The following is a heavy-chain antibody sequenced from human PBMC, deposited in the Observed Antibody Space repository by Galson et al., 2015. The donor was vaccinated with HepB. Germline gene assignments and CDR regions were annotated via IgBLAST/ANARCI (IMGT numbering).Heavy chain of an antibody. D-gene: IGHD4-17*01. J-gene: IGHJ4*02. CDR1: GGTFSSYA. Sequence: SVKVSCKASGGTFSSYAISWVRQAPGQGLEWMGRIIPILGIANYAQKFQGRITITADKSTSTAYMELSSLRSEDTAVYYCARAGRTMTTVTKFDYWGQGTLVTVSS. CDR3: ARAGRTMTTVTKFDY. V-gene: IGHV1-69*04. CDR2: IIPILGIA.